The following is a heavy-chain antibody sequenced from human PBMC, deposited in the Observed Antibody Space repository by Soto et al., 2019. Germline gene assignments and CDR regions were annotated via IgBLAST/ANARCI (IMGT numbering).Heavy chain of an antibody. CDR2: IYYSGST. J-gene: IGHJ5*02. D-gene: IGHD1-1*01. V-gene: IGHV4-59*01. CDR1: GGSISSYY. Sequence: SETMSLTCTVTGGSISSYYWSWIRQPPGKGLEWIGYIYYSGSTNYNPSLKSRVTISVDTSKNQFSLKLSSVTAADTAVYYCARHPGTNWFDTWGQGTLLTVSS. CDR3: ARHPGTNWFDT.